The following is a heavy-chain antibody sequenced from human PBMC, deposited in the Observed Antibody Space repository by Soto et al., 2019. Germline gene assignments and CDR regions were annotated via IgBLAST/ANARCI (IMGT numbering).Heavy chain of an antibody. D-gene: IGHD1-26*01. J-gene: IGHJ6*02. Sequence: EVQLVESGGGFVQPGGSLRLSCVASRFSFTNAWMSWVRQAPGKGPEWVGRIKSKTDGGTADYAAPVKGRFTISRDDSQHTLYLHMDSLKTEDTALYHCSTYIGIYGLDIWGQGTTVTVSS. CDR3: STYIGIYGLDI. CDR2: IKSKTDGGTA. V-gene: IGHV3-15*01. CDR1: RFSFTNAW.